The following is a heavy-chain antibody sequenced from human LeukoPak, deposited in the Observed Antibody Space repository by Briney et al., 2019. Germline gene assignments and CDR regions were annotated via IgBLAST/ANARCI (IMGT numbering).Heavy chain of an antibody. Sequence: PGGSLRLSCTASGFTLSNFAMRWVRQAPGKGLEWVSAISGSGGSTYYADSVKGRFTLSRDNSKNTLYLQMNSLRAEDTAVYYCAREHLRYFGWLFRDAFDIWGQGTMVTVSS. CDR3: AREHLRYFGWLFRDAFDI. D-gene: IGHD3-9*01. J-gene: IGHJ3*02. CDR1: GFTLSNFA. V-gene: IGHV3-23*01. CDR2: ISGSGGST.